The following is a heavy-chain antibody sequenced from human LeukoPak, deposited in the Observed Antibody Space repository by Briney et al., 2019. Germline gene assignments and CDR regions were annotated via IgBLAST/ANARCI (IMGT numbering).Heavy chain of an antibody. Sequence: PPGGSLRLSCAASGFTFSSHAMHWVRQAPGKGLEYVSAISSNGGSTYYANSVKGRFTISRDNSKNTLYLQMGSLRAEDMAVYYCARSVYDFWSGYYTQPFDYWGQGTLVTVSS. V-gene: IGHV3-64*01. CDR3: ARSVYDFWSGYYTQPFDY. J-gene: IGHJ4*02. CDR2: ISSNGGST. CDR1: GFTFSSHA. D-gene: IGHD3-3*01.